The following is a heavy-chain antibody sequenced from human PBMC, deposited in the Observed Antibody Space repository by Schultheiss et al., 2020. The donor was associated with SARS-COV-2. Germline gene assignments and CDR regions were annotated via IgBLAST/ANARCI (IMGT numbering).Heavy chain of an antibody. CDR2: ISGYNGNT. Sequence: GSVKVSCKASGYTFTDYGISWVRQAPGQGLEWMGWISGYNGNTNYAQKFQGRVTMTTDTSTSTAYMELSSLRSEDTAVYYCARHHPVGATIPAPLDYWGQGTLVTVSS. D-gene: IGHD1-26*01. CDR1: GYTFTDYG. CDR3: ARHHPVGATIPAPLDY. V-gene: IGHV1-18*04. J-gene: IGHJ4*02.